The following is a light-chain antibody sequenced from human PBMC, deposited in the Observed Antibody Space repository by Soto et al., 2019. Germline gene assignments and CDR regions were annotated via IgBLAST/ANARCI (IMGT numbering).Light chain of an antibody. V-gene: IGKV3-15*01. J-gene: IGKJ1*01. CDR3: QHYSNWPPWT. Sequence: EIVMTQSPATVSVSPGERATLSCRASQSVSSNLAWYQQKPGQAPRLLIYGASTRATGIPARFSGSGSGIDFTLTISSLQSEDFAVYYCQHYSNWPPWTFGQGTKVEIK. CDR1: QSVSSN. CDR2: GAS.